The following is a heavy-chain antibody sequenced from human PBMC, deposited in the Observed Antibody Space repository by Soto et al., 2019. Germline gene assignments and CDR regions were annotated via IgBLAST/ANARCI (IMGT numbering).Heavy chain of an antibody. D-gene: IGHD2-15*01. CDR1: GYTFTSYY. J-gene: IGHJ4*02. CDR3: ARDSTYCSGGSCYQEYYFDY. CDR2: INPSGGST. Sequence: ASVKVSCKASGYTFTSYYMHWVRQAPGQGLEWMGIINPSGGSTSYAQKFQGRVTMTRDTSTSTVYMELSSLRSEDTAVYYCARDSTYCSGGSCYQEYYFDYWGQGTLVTVSS. V-gene: IGHV1-46*03.